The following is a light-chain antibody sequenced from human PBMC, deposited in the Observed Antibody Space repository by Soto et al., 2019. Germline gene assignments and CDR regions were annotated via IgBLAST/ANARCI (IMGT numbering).Light chain of an antibody. CDR1: SSDVGGYNY. Sequence: QSALTQPASVSGSPGQSITISCTGTSSDVGGYNYVSWYQQHPGKAPKLVIYDVSKRPSGVSYRFSGSKSGNTASLTISGLQAEDEADYYCSSYTSSITLNFGGGTKLTVL. J-gene: IGLJ2*01. CDR3: SSYTSSITLN. CDR2: DVS. V-gene: IGLV2-14*01.